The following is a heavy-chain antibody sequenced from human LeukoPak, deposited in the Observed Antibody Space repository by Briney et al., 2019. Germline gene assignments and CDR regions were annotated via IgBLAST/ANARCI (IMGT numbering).Heavy chain of an antibody. V-gene: IGHV4-4*07. CDR2: IYTSGST. CDR3: ARGGRYCSSSSCHLGDY. J-gene: IGHJ4*02. Sequence: SETLSLTCTVSGGSISSYYWSWIRQPAGKGLEWIGRIYTSGSTNYNPSLKSRVTMSVDTSKNQFSLKLSSVTAADTAVYYCARGGRYCSSSSCHLGDYWGQGTLVTVSS. CDR1: GGSISSYY. D-gene: IGHD2-2*01.